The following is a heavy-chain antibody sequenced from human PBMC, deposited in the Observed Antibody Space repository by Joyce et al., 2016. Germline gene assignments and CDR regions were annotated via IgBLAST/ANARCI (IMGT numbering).Heavy chain of an antibody. J-gene: IGHJ4*02. D-gene: IGHD2-21*02. V-gene: IGHV4-61*01. CDR2: IYYTGTT. CDR1: GGSVKSGSYY. Sequence: QVQLQELGPGLVKPSETLSLSCSVSGGSVKSGSYYYNWIRQPPGKGLEWIGYIYYTGTTNYNPSLESRVSISVDRSKNQFSLMLASVTAADTAVYYCARFEFEVVTWGQGSLVTVSS. CDR3: ARFEFEVVT.